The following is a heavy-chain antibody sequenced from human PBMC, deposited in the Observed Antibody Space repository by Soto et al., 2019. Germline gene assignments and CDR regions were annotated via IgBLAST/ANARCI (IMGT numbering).Heavy chain of an antibody. D-gene: IGHD1-1*01. J-gene: IGHJ4*02. CDR1: GFTFSYYG. CDR2: IWYDGSNK. V-gene: IGHV3-33*01. CDR3: ARDLEGPFDY. Sequence: QVQLVESGGGVVQPGRSLRLSCAASGFTFSYYGMHWVRQAPGKGLEWVAVIWYDGSNKYYADSVKGRFTISRDNSKNTLYRQMNSLRAEDTAVYYWARDLEGPFDYWGQGTLVTVSS.